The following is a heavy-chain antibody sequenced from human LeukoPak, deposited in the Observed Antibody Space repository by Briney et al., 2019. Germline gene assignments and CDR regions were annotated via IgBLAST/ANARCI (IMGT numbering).Heavy chain of an antibody. CDR1: GFTFSSYA. J-gene: IGHJ4*02. Sequence: GGSLGLSCAASGFTFSSYAMSWVRQAPGKGLEWVSAISSSGAGTYYADSVKGRFTISRDNSKNTLYLQMNSLRAEDTAVYYCAKGTDQGYPYYFDYWGQGTLVTVSS. D-gene: IGHD3-16*01. CDR3: AKGTDQGYPYYFDY. CDR2: ISSSGAGT. V-gene: IGHV3-23*01.